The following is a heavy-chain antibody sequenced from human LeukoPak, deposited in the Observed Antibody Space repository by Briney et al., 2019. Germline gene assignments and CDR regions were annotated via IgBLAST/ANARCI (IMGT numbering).Heavy chain of an antibody. CDR2: ISGGGENE. V-gene: IGHV3-23*01. CDR1: GFTFSSYA. Sequence: GGSLRLSCAASGFTFSSYAMSWVRQAPGKGLEWVSTISGGGENEHYADSVKGRFTISRDNSKNILYVQMNSLSPEDTAIYYCARDVDPYKYGLMFDSWGQGTLVTVPS. CDR3: ARDVDPYKYGLMFDS. D-gene: IGHD5-18*01. J-gene: IGHJ4*02.